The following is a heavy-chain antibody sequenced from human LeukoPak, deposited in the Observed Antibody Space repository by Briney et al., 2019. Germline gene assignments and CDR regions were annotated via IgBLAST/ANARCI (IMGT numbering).Heavy chain of an antibody. CDR1: GGTFSSYA. J-gene: IGHJ4*02. D-gene: IGHD3-22*01. CDR2: IIPIFGTA. Sequence: SVKVSCKASGGTFSSYAISWVQQAPGQGLEWMGGIIPIFGTANYAQKFQGRVTITADESTSTAYMELSSLRSEDTAVYYCARVHEGNYYDSSGYSLDYWGQGTLVTVSS. V-gene: IGHV1-69*13. CDR3: ARVHEGNYYDSSGYSLDY.